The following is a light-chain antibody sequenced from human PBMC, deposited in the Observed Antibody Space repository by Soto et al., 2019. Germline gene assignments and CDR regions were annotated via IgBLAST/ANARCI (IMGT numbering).Light chain of an antibody. CDR1: HSFSSSF. V-gene: IGKV3-20*01. Sequence: EIVLTQSPGTLSLSPGERATLSCRASHSFSSSFLAWYQQRPGQAPRLLIYGASNRATGIPDRFSGSGSGTDFTLTISRLEPEDVAVYYCQHYGSSPRTFGQGTKVEIK. J-gene: IGKJ1*01. CDR2: GAS. CDR3: QHYGSSPRT.